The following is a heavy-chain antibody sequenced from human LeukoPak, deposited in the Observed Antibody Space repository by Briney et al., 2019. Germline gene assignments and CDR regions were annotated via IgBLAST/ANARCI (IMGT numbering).Heavy chain of an antibody. CDR2: INPNSGGT. CDR3: ARKYYDSSGYRY. Sequence: ASVKVSCKASGYTFTGYYMHWVRQAPGQGLEWMGWINPNSGGTNYAQKFQGRVTMTRDTSISTAYMELSRLRSDDTAVYYCARKYYDSSGYRYWGQGTLVTVSS. J-gene: IGHJ4*02. D-gene: IGHD3-22*01. CDR1: GYTFTGYY. V-gene: IGHV1-2*02.